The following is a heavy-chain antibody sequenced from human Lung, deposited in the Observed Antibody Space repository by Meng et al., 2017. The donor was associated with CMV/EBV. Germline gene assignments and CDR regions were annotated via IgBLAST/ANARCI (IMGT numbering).Heavy chain of an antibody. Sequence: GGSLRLXXAASGFTFSSYSMNWVRQAQGKGLEWVALMSFDGGNIQYTDSLKGRFTISRDNSKNVLYLEMNSLRLEDTAVYYCARDGDYCTDGTCYFDYWGQGTXVTVSS. V-gene: IGHV3-30*03. CDR2: MSFDGGNI. J-gene: IGHJ4*02. D-gene: IGHD2-8*01. CDR1: GFTFSSYS. CDR3: ARDGDYCTDGTCYFDY.